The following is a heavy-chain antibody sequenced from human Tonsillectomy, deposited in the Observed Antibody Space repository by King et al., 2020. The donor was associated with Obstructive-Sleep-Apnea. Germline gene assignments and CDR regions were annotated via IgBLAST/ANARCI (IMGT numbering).Heavy chain of an antibody. CDR1: GDSVSSNSAT. Sequence: VQLQQSGPGLVKPSQTLSLTCAISGDSVSSNSATWNWIRQSPSRGLEWLGRTYYRSKWYNDYALSVRGRITINPDTSKNQFSLQLNSVTPEDTAVYYCAREGDTYYDFWSGYLTSYYGMDVWGQGPQSPSP. J-gene: IGHJ6*02. D-gene: IGHD3-3*01. CDR3: AREGDTYYDFWSGYLTSYYGMDV. V-gene: IGHV6-1*01. CDR2: TYYRSKWYN.